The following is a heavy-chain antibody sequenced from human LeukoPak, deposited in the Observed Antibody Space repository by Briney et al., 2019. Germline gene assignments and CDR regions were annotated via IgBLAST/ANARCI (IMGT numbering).Heavy chain of an antibody. J-gene: IGHJ4*02. CDR2: IHTSGST. Sequence: SETLSLTCTFSGASISSYYWSWIRQPAGKGLEWSGRIHTSGSTNYNPSLKSRVTMPVDTSKNQFSLKLSSVTAADTAVYYCARDTYYYGSGSYRLDYWGQGTLVTVSS. V-gene: IGHV4-4*07. CDR3: ARDTYYYGSGSYRLDY. D-gene: IGHD3-10*01. CDR1: GASISSYY.